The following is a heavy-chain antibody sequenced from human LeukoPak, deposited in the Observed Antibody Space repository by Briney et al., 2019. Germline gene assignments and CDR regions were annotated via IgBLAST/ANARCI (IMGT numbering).Heavy chain of an antibody. CDR3: ARQGYSSGWYGSNWFDP. Sequence: GESLKISCKGSGYSFTSYWIGWVRQMPGKGLEWMGIIYPGDSDTRYSPSFQGQVTISADKSISTAYLQWSSLKASDTAMYYCARQGYSSGWYGSNWFDPWGQGTPVTVSS. D-gene: IGHD6-19*01. V-gene: IGHV5-51*01. J-gene: IGHJ5*02. CDR1: GYSFTSYW. CDR2: IYPGDSDT.